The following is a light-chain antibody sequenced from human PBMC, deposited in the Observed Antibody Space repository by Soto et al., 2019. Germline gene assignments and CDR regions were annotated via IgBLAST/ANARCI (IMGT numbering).Light chain of an antibody. V-gene: IGLV2-14*03. CDR2: DVS. J-gene: IGLJ1*01. Sequence: QSVLTQPASVSGSPGQSITISCIGTSSDIGGYNYVSWYQQHPGNAPKLMVFDVSDRPSGVSNRFSGSKSGNTASLTISGLQAEDEADYYCSSYTTSSFYVFGTGTKDTVL. CDR3: SSYTTSSFYV. CDR1: SSDIGGYNY.